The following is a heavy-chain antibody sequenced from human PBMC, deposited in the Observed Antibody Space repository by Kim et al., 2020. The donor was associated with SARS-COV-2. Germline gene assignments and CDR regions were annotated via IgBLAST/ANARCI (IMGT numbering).Heavy chain of an antibody. Sequence: SETLSLTCTVSGGSVSSGNDYWSWIRQPPGKGLEWIGYIYYSGSTNYNPSLKSRVTISVDTSKNQFSLKLTSVTAADTAVYYCARGYYYGSGSFYKDYWGQGTLVTVSS. CDR2: IYYSGST. V-gene: IGHV4-61*01. CDR1: GGSVSSGNDY. J-gene: IGHJ4*02. D-gene: IGHD3-10*01. CDR3: ARGYYYGSGSFYKDY.